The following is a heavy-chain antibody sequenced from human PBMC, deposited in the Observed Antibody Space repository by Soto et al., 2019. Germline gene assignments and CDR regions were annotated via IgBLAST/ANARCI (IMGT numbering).Heavy chain of an antibody. J-gene: IGHJ6*02. CDR2: IYPGDSDT. CDR3: SGWGGGQKQQPPKYYYGMDV. Sequence: LGESLKISCKGSGYSFTSYWIGWVRQMPGKGLEWMGIIYPGDSDTRYSPSFQGQVTISADKSISTAYLQWSSLKASDTAMYYCSGWGGGQKQQPPKYYYGMDVWGQGTTVTRLL. V-gene: IGHV5-51*01. CDR1: GYSFTSYW. D-gene: IGHD6-13*01.